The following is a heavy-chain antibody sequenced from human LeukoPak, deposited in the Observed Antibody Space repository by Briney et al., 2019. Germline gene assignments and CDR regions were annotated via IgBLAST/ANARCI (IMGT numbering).Heavy chain of an antibody. CDR3: ARDRALVVVAATEFDP. V-gene: IGHV3-21*01. Sequence: GGSLRLSCAASGFTFSSYSMNWVRQAPGKGLEWVSSISSSSSYIYYADSVKGRFTISRDNAKNSLYLQMNSLRAEDTAVYYCARDRALVVVAATEFDPWGQGTLVTVSS. J-gene: IGHJ5*02. D-gene: IGHD2-15*01. CDR2: ISSSSSYI. CDR1: GFTFSSYS.